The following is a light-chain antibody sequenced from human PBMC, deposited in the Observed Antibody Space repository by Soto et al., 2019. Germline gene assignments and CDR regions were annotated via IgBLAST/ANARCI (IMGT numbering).Light chain of an antibody. CDR3: QQSYSAPLT. CDR1: QNIGNY. Sequence: DIQMTQSPSLSASVGDRVTITCRASQNIGNYLNWYQQRPGKAPKPLVLSASSLQSGVPSRFSGSGSGTDFTLTITNLQPEDFAVYYCQQSYSAPLTFGPGTTVDFK. V-gene: IGKV1-39*01. CDR2: SAS. J-gene: IGKJ3*01.